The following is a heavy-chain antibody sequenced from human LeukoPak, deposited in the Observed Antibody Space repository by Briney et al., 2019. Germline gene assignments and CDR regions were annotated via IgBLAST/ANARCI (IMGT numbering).Heavy chain of an antibody. V-gene: IGHV3-30*04. CDR2: ISYDGSNK. CDR1: GFTFSSYA. J-gene: IGHJ6*02. D-gene: IGHD6-19*01. CDR3: ARGGLVTSYYYYYGMDV. Sequence: PGRSLRLSCAASGFTFSSYAMHWVRQAPGKGLEWVAVISYDGSNKYYADSVKGRFTISRANSKNTLYLQMNSLRAEDTAVYYCARGGLVTSYYYYYGMDVWGQGTTVTVSS.